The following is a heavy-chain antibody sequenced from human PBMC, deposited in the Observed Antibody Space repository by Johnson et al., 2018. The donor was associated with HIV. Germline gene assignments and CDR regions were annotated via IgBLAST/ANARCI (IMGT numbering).Heavy chain of an antibody. CDR1: GFTFDDYA. J-gene: IGHJ3*02. CDR2: IDTAGDT. V-gene: IGHV3-13*01. Sequence: VQLVESGGVVVQPGGSLRLSCAASGFTFDDYAMHWVRQATGKGLEWVSEIDTAGDTYYPGSVKGRFTTSRENAKNSLYLQMNSLRAGDTAVYYCARRSIRSDGFDIWGQGTMVTVSS. D-gene: IGHD4-11*01. CDR3: ARRSIRSDGFDI.